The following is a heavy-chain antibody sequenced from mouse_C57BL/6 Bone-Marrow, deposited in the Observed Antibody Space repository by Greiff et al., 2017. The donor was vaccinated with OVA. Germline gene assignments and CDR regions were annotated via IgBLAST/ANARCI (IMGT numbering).Heavy chain of an antibody. J-gene: IGHJ1*03. CDR2: INPSSGYT. CDR3: ATPGRNYDGSIYWYFDD. V-gene: IGHV1-4*01. D-gene: IGHD1-1*01. Sequence: QVQLQQSGAELARPGASVTMSCKASGYTFTSYTMHWVKQRPGQGLEWIGYINPSSGYTTYTQKFKAKATLTADKSSSTDYMQLSSLTTEVSTVYYGATPGRNYDGSIYWYFDDWGTGTTVTVSS. CDR1: GYTFTSYT.